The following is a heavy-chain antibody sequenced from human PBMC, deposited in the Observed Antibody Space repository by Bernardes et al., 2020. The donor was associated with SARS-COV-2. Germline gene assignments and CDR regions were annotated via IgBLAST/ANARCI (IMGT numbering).Heavy chain of an antibody. Sequence: SETLSLACTVSGGSITTINYYCGWIRQPPGKGLEWIGTIYYSGSTYYNSSLQSRVTISVDTSKNQFSLKLASVTATDTAVYYCAVIQLWTRYYYRGLDVWGQGTKVTVS. CDR2: IYYSGST. CDR1: GGSITTINYY. V-gene: IGHV4-39*01. D-gene: IGHD3-16*01. CDR3: AVIQLWTRYYYRGLDV. J-gene: IGHJ6*02.